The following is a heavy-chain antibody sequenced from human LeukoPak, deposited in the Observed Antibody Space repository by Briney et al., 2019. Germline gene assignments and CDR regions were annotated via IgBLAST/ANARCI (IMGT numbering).Heavy chain of an antibody. D-gene: IGHD2-2*01. Sequence: SETLSLTCTVSGGSISSYYWSWIRQPPGKGLEWIGYIYYSGSTYYNPSLKSRVTISVDTSKNQFSLKLSSVTAADTAVYYCARGDIVVVLTSRYYYYGMDVWGQGTTVTVSS. J-gene: IGHJ6*02. V-gene: IGHV4-59*08. CDR1: GGSISSYY. CDR3: ARGDIVVVLTSRYYYYGMDV. CDR2: IYYSGST.